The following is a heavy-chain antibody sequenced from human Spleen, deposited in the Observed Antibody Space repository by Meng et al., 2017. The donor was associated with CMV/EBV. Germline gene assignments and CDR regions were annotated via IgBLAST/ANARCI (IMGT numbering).Heavy chain of an antibody. CDR3: ARGRTRPRYSSGWYSLDY. Sequence: ASVKVSCKASGYTFTSYGISWVRQAPGQGLEWMGWISTYNGDTNYAQKLQGRVTMARNTSISTAYMELSSLRSEDTAVYYCARGRTRPRYSSGWYSLDYWGQGTLVTVSS. J-gene: IGHJ4*02. CDR1: GYTFTSYG. D-gene: IGHD6-19*01. CDR2: ISTYNGDT. V-gene: IGHV1-18*01.